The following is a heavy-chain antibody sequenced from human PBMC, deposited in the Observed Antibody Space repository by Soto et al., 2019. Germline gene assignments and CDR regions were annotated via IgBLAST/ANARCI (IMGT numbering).Heavy chain of an antibody. V-gene: IGHV4-59*01. Sequence: QVQLQESGPGLVKPSETLSLTCTVSGGSINSYYWSWIRQPPGKGLEWIGYIYYSGSTNYNPSLKSRVTILVDTSKNQFSLKLSSVTAADTAVYYCARTRERCLQFWYFDLWGRGTLVTVSS. CDR3: ARTRERCLQFWYFDL. CDR1: GGSINSYY. J-gene: IGHJ2*01. CDR2: IYYSGST. D-gene: IGHD1-1*01.